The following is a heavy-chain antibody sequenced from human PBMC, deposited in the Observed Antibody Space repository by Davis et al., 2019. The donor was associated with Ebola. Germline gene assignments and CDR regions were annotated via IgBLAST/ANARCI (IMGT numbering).Heavy chain of an antibody. D-gene: IGHD2-2*01. Sequence: PSETLSLTCAVYGGSFSGYYWSWIRQHPGKGLEWIGYIYYSGSTYYNPSLKSRVTISVDTSKNQFSLKLSSVTAADTAMYYCARDGDVVVPAAKGTAFDIWGQGTMVTVSS. J-gene: IGHJ3*02. CDR3: ARDGDVVVPAAKGTAFDI. CDR2: IYYSGST. V-gene: IGHV4-31*11. CDR1: GGSFSGYY.